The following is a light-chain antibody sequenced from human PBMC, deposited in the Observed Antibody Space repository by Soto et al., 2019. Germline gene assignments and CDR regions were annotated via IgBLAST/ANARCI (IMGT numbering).Light chain of an antibody. CDR1: QSISSY. CDR2: AAS. CDR3: QQSYSTPFT. V-gene: IGKV1-39*01. Sequence: DIPMTQSPSSLSASVGDRVTITCRASQSISSYLNWYQQKPGKAPKLLIYAASSLQSGVPSRFCGIRSWTDFTLTISSPQPEDLATDYGQQSYSTPFTLFQVTRLEIK. J-gene: IGKJ5*01.